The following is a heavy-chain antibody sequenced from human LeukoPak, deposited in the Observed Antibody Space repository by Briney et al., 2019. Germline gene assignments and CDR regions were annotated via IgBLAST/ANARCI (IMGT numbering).Heavy chain of an antibody. CDR1: GGSISSYY. D-gene: IGHD3-10*01. V-gene: IGHV4-59*08. CDR3: ARQRSYTYYYGSGSYFDP. J-gene: IGHJ5*02. CDR2: ISDGGST. Sequence: SETLSLTCTVSGGSISSYYWSWIRQPPGKGLEWIGYISDGGSTNYNPSLKSRVTISVDTSKNQFSLKLSSVTAADTAVYYCARQRSYTYYYGSGSYFDPWGQGTLVTVSS.